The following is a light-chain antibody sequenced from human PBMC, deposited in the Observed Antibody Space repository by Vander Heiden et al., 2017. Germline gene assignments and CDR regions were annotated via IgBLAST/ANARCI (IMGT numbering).Light chain of an antibody. Sequence: DIQMPQSPSSLSASVGDGVTITCRASQSVNTYLKWYQQKPGKAPKLLISAASNLQSGVSSRFSGSGSGTEFTLTISSLQPEDVATYLCQQTYKTPTTFGQGTKVEIK. V-gene: IGKV1-39*01. CDR2: AAS. CDR3: QQTYKTPTT. J-gene: IGKJ1*01. CDR1: QSVNTY.